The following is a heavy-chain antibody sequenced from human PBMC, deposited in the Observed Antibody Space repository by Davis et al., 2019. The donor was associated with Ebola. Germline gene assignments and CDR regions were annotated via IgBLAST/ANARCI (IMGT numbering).Heavy chain of an antibody. J-gene: IGHJ4*02. D-gene: IGHD6-19*01. Sequence: ASVKVSCKASGYTFTSYGISWVRQAPGQGLEWMGWISAYNGNTNYAQKLQGRVTITRDTSASTAYMELSSLRSEDTAVYYCARDRSSGWPFDYWGQGTLVTVSS. CDR1: GYTFTSYG. CDR2: ISAYNGNT. V-gene: IGHV1-18*01. CDR3: ARDRSSGWPFDY.